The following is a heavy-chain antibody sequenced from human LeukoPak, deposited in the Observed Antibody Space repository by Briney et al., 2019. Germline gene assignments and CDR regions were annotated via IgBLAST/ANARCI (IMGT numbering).Heavy chain of an antibody. Sequence: PGGSLRLSCVASGFTFSSYAMHWVRQTPGKGLEYVSGINSNGGSTHYANSVKGRFTIPRDNSKHTLYLQMGSLRTEDMAVYYCARRAAAVAGQYYYYYYMDVWGKGTTVTISS. CDR1: GFTFSSYA. D-gene: IGHD6-19*01. CDR3: ARRAAAVAGQYYYYYYMDV. J-gene: IGHJ6*03. V-gene: IGHV3-64*01. CDR2: INSNGGST.